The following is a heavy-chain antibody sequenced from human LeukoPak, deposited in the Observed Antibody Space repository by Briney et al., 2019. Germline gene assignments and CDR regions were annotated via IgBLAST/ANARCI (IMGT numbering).Heavy chain of an antibody. J-gene: IGHJ4*02. D-gene: IGHD3-22*01. Sequence: PGRSLRLSCAASGFTFSSYAMHWVRQAPGKGLEYVSAISSNGGSTYYADSVKGRFTISRDNSKNTLYLQMSSLRAEDTAVYYCVKGDDYYDSSGYYQYYFDYWGQGTLVTVSS. CDR1: GFTFSSYA. CDR2: ISSNGGST. CDR3: VKGDDYYDSSGYYQYYFDY. V-gene: IGHV3-64D*06.